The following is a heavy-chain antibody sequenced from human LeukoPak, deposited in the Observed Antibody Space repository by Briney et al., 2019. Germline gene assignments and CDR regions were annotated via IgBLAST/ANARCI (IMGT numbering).Heavy chain of an antibody. V-gene: IGHV3-48*01. CDR3: AREYSSSFDY. D-gene: IGHD6-6*01. CDR2: NRSSSSAI. J-gene: IGHJ4*02. Sequence: GGSLRLSCAASGFTFSTSSMNWVRQAPGKGLEWVSYNRSSSSAIYYADSVKGRFTISRDNAKNSLYLQMNSLRVEDTAVYYCAREYSSSFDYWGQGTLVTVSS. CDR1: GFTFSTSS.